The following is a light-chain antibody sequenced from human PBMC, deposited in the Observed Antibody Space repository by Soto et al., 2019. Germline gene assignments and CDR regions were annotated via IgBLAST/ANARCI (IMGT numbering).Light chain of an antibody. Sequence: QSVLTQPPSVSGAPGQRVTISCTWSSSNIGAGYDVHWYQQLPGTAPKLLIYSNSNRPSGVPDRFSGSKSGSSASLAITGLQDEDEADYHCQSYDSSLSSYVFGSGTKVTVL. CDR1: SSNIGAGYD. J-gene: IGLJ1*01. CDR3: QSYDSSLSSYV. CDR2: SNS. V-gene: IGLV1-40*01.